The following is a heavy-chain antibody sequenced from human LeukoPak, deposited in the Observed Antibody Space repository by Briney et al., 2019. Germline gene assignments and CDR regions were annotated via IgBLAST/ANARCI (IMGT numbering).Heavy chain of an antibody. Sequence: SETLSLTCTVSGGSISSYYWSWIRQPPGKGLEWIGYIYYSGSTNYNPSLKSRVTISVDTSKNQFSLKLSSVTAADTAVYYCARGDYYDSSGYPVYWGQGTLVTVSS. D-gene: IGHD3-22*01. V-gene: IGHV4-59*12. CDR3: ARGDYYDSSGYPVY. CDR2: IYYSGST. CDR1: GGSISSYY. J-gene: IGHJ4*02.